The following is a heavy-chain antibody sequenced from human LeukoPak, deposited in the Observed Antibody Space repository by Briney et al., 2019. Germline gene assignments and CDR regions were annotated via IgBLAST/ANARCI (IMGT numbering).Heavy chain of an antibody. J-gene: IGHJ4*02. Sequence: GGSLRLSCAASGFIFSDVWMNWVRQAPGAGLEWIGRIKSKTDGGAADYAAPVKGRFTISRDDSNNTLYLQMSSLRAEDTAMYYCTTSFGVASARWGQGTLVIASS. D-gene: IGHD3-3*01. CDR2: IKSKTDGGAA. V-gene: IGHV3-15*01. CDR3: TTSFGVASAR. CDR1: GFIFSDVW.